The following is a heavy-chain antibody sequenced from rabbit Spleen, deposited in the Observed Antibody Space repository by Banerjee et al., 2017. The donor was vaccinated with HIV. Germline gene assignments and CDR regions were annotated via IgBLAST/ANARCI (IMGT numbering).Heavy chain of an antibody. CDR2: IYTGSSGST. J-gene: IGHJ3*01. Sequence: QEQLVESGGGLVQPEGSLTLTCTASGFSFSSTYYMCWVRQAPGKGLEWIACIYTGSSGSTYYASWAKGRFTISKTSSTTVTLQMTSLTAADTATYFCARGEFTSGWGADLWGQGTLVTVS. D-gene: IGHD4-1*01. CDR1: GFSFSSTYY. V-gene: IGHV1S45*01. CDR3: ARGEFTSGWGADL.